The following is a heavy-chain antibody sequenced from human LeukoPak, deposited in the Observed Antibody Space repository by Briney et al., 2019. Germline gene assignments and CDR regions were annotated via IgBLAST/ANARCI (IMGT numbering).Heavy chain of an antibody. CDR3: ARDPTQPGIAVAGWFHY. V-gene: IGHV3-30-3*01. D-gene: IGHD6-13*01. CDR1: GFTFNSYA. J-gene: IGHJ4*02. Sequence: PGGSLRLSCAASGFTFNSYAMHWVRQAPGKGLEWVAVISYDGTNKYYADSVKGRFTISRDNSKNTLSLQMNSLRAEDTALYYCARDPTQPGIAVAGWFHYWGQGTLVTVSS. CDR2: ISYDGTNK.